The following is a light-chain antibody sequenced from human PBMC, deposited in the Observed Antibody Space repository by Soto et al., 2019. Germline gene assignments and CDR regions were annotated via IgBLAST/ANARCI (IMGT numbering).Light chain of an antibody. CDR1: QSVSSN. J-gene: IGKJ1*01. V-gene: IGKV3D-15*01. CDR2: VAS. CDR3: QQYNNWPTWT. Sequence: EIVMTQSPATLSVSPGERATLSCRASQSVSSNLAWYEQKPGQAPRLLLYVASTRANGVSARFSGSGSGTKLTLTISSLQSEDYSVYYCQQYNNWPTWTFGQGTKVDIK.